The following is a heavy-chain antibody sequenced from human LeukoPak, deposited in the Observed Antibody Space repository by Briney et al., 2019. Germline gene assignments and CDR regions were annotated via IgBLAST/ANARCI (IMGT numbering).Heavy chain of an antibody. V-gene: IGHV4-61*08. CDR3: ARGGLTTVTPGGY. CDR1: GGSVSSNGYF. CDR2: IYNRGST. D-gene: IGHD4-11*01. J-gene: IGHJ4*02. Sequence: PSETLSLTCTVSGGSVSSNGYFWNWIRQPPGKGLEWIGYIYNRGSTNYNPSLKSRVTISVDTSNNQFSLKLTSVTAADTAVYYCARGGLTTVTPGGYWGQGTLVTVSS.